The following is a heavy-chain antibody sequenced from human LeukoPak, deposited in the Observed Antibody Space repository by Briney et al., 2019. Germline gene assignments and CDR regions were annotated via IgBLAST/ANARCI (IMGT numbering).Heavy chain of an antibody. CDR1: VFTFSDDD. J-gene: IGHJ4*02. Sequence: VGSLRLSCAASVFTFSDDDMSWGPQAPGKGRGGVSYISSTGSTIYYADSGKGRFTIPRDNAKNTLYLQMHSLRAADTAVYYCARDSYDSSGYYYFYYFDYWGKGTLVTVSS. V-gene: IGHV3-11*01. D-gene: IGHD3-22*01. CDR3: ARDSYDSSGYYYFYYFDY. CDR2: ISSTGSTI.